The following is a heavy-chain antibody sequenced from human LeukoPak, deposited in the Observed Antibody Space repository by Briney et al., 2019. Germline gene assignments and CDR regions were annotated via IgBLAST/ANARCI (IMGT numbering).Heavy chain of an antibody. Sequence: PGGSLRLSCAASGFTFSDYYMGWIRQAPGKGLEWVSYISSSGSTIYYADSVKGRFTISRDNAKNSLYLQMNSLRAEDTAVYYCARACQSFQLLSYYYYMDVWGKGTTVTVSS. CDR3: ARACQSFQLLSYYYYMDV. CDR1: GFTFSDYY. CDR2: ISSSGSTI. J-gene: IGHJ6*03. V-gene: IGHV3-11*04. D-gene: IGHD2-2*01.